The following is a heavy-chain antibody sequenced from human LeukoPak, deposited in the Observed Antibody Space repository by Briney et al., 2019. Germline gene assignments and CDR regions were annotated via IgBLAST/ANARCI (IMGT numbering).Heavy chain of an antibody. J-gene: IGHJ6*03. CDR2: ITTSGGRT. D-gene: IGHD1-1*01. Sequence: GGSLRLSCAASGFTFSSYDMSWVRQAPGKGLEWVSSITTSGGRTFYADSVMGRLTISRDNSRNTLYLQMNSLSAEDTAIYYCAKRGNPTVGHHYLDVWGKGTTVSVSS. V-gene: IGHV3-23*01. CDR3: AKRGNPTVGHHYLDV. CDR1: GFTFSSYD.